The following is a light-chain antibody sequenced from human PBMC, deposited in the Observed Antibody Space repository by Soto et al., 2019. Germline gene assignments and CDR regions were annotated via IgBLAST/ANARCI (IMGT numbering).Light chain of an antibody. V-gene: IGKV3-15*01. CDR2: GAS. J-gene: IGKJ5*01. CDR3: QQYDNWPPT. CDR1: QSLRSD. Sequence: EIVMTQSPATLSVSPGERATLSCRASQSLRSDLAWYQQKPGQAPRLLIYGASTRATDIPARFSGSGSGTEFTLTISSLQSEDFAVYYCQQYDNWPPTFSQGTRLEIK.